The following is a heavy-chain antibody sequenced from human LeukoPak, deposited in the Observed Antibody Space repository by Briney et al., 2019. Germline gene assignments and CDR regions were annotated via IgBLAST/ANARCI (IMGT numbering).Heavy chain of an antibody. J-gene: IGHJ4*02. Sequence: ASVKVSCKASGGIFTSYAFGWVRQAPGQGLEWMGRIIPILGIVNYAQKFQGRITITGDESTNTVYMELSRLRSDDTAVYYCASPGGLREWELLFNWGQGTLVTVSS. V-gene: IGHV1-69*13. CDR3: ASPGGLREWELLFN. CDR1: GGIFTSYA. CDR2: IIPILGIV. D-gene: IGHD1-26*01.